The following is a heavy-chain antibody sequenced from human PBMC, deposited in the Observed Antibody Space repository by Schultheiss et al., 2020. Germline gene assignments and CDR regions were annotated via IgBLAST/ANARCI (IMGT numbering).Heavy chain of an antibody. CDR3: TTGGYYCDYVFLFVGPFDY. V-gene: IGHV3-15*01. D-gene: IGHD4-17*01. CDR2: IKSKTDGGTT. CDR1: GFTFSNAW. J-gene: IGHJ4*02. Sequence: GGSLRLSCAASGFTFSNAWMSWVRQAPGKGLEWVGRIKSKTDGGTTDYAAPVKGRFTISRDDSKNTLYLQMNSLKTEDTAVYYCTTGGYYCDYVFLFVGPFDYCGQGTLVTVSS.